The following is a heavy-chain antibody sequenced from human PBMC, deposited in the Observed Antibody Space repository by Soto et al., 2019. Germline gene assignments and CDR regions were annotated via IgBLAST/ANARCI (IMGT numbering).Heavy chain of an antibody. D-gene: IGHD6-13*01. J-gene: IGHJ4*02. CDR3: ARGSSWYGKVDY. CDR2: IYYSGST. Sequence: SETLSLTCPVSGGSISSSSYYWGWIRQPPGKGLEWIGSIYYSGSTYYNPSLKSRVTISVDTSKNQFSLKLSSVTAADTAVYYCARGSSWYGKVDYWGQGTLVTVSS. V-gene: IGHV4-39*01. CDR1: GGSISSSSYY.